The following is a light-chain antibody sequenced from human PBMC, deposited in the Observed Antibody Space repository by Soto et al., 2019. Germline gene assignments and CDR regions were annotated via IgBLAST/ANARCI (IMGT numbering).Light chain of an antibody. CDR1: QSVSGN. CDR2: GAS. J-gene: IGKJ5*01. CDR3: QQYNNWPPIT. Sequence: EIVMTQSPATLSVSPGDRATLSCRASQSVSGNLAWYQHKPGQAPRLLIYGASTRATGIPARFSGSGFGTEFTLTISSMQSEDFAGSYCQQYNNWPPITFGQGTRLEIK. V-gene: IGKV3-15*01.